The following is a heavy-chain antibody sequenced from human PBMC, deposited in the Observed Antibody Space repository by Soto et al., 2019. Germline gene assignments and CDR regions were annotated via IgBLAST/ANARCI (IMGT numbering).Heavy chain of an antibody. CDR1: GGSFSGYY. J-gene: IGHJ6*02. Sequence: SETLSLTCAVYGGSFSGYYWSWIRQPPGKGLEWIGEINHSGSTNYNPSLKSRVTISVDTSKNQFSLKLSSVTAADTAVYYCARGGGGDSSGWYKAYYYYGMDVWGQGTTVTVSS. CDR2: INHSGST. D-gene: IGHD6-19*01. CDR3: ARGGGGDSSGWYKAYYYYGMDV. V-gene: IGHV4-34*01.